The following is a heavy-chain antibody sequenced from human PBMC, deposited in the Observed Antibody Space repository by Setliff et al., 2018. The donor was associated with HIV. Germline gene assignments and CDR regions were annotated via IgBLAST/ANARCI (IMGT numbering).Heavy chain of an antibody. J-gene: IGHJ3*02. V-gene: IGHV4-39*01. CDR2: LYYGGST. D-gene: IGHD3-16*02. Sequence: SETLSLTCTVSGGSISNSYWGWVRQPPGKGLEWIGSLYYGGSTYYNPSLKSRVTISVDTSKNHFSLKLSSVTAADTAVYYCARHQVIPTVIGAFDIWGQGTVVTVSS. CDR3: ARHQVIPTVIGAFDI. CDR1: GGSISNSY.